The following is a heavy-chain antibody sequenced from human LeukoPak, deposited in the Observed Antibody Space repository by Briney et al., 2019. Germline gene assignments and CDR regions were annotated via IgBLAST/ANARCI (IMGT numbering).Heavy chain of an antibody. J-gene: IGHJ4*02. CDR1: GGSISSYY. CDR3: ARMGSYGFY. CDR2: INHSGST. D-gene: IGHD5-18*01. V-gene: IGHV4-34*01. Sequence: PSETLSLTCTVSGGSISSYYWSWIRQPPGKGLEWVGEINHSGSTNYNPSLKSRVTISVDTSKNQFSLKLSSVTAADTAVYYCARMGSYGFYWGQGTLVTVSS.